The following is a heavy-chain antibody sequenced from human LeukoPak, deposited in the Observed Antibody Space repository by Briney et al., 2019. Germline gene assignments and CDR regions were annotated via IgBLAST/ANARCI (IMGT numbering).Heavy chain of an antibody. CDR3: ARGIRYFDWLLEPDY. V-gene: IGHV3-30-3*01. J-gene: IGHJ4*02. CDR2: ISYDGSNK. Sequence: GGPLRLSCAASGFTFSSYAMHWVRQAPGQGLEWVAVISYDGSNKYYADSVKGRFTISRDNSKNTLYLQMNSLRAEDTAVYYCARGIRYFDWLLEPDYWGQGTLVTVSS. CDR1: GFTFSSYA. D-gene: IGHD3-9*01.